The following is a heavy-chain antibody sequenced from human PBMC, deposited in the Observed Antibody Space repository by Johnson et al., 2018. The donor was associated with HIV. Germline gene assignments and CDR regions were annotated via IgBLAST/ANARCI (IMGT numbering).Heavy chain of an antibody. CDR1: GFTFSSFA. V-gene: IGHV3-48*04. CDR2: ISSSGSTI. Sequence: VQLVESGGGLVKPGGSLRLSCAASGFTFSSFAMHWVRQAPGKGLEWVSYISSSGSTIYYTASVKGRFTISRDNAKNTLYLQMNSLRAEDTAVYYCARACRDGYTCDVFDIWGQWTMVTVSS. D-gene: IGHD5-24*01. CDR3: ARACRDGYTCDVFDI. J-gene: IGHJ3*02.